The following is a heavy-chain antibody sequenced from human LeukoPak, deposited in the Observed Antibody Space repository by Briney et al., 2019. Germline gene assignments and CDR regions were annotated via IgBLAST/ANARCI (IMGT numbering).Heavy chain of an antibody. CDR3: ARVGALSVTTDYYYMDV. D-gene: IGHD4-17*01. Sequence: SETLSLTCTVSAGSITSYYWSWIRQPAGKGLEWIGRIHTSGSTSYNPSLKSRVTISVETSKNQFSLKLSSVTAADTAVYYCARVGALSVTTDYYYMDVWGKGTTVTISS. CDR2: IHTSGST. J-gene: IGHJ6*03. CDR1: AGSITSYY. V-gene: IGHV4-4*07.